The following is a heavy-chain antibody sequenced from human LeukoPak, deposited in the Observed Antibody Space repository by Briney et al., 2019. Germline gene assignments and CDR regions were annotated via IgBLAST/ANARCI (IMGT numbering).Heavy chain of an antibody. CDR3: ARAASHYYDSSGYYRRYFQH. CDR2: INPNSGGT. D-gene: IGHD3-22*01. Sequence: GASVKVSCKASGYTFTGYYMHWVRQAPGQGLEWMGRINPNSGGTNYAQKFQDRVTMTRDTPISTAYMELSRLRSDDTAVYYCARAASHYYDSSGYYRRYFQHWGQGTLVTVSS. V-gene: IGHV1-2*06. J-gene: IGHJ1*01. CDR1: GYTFTGYY.